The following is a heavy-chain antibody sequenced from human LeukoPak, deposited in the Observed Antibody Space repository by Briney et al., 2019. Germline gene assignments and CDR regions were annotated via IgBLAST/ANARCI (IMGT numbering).Heavy chain of an antibody. CDR1: GYSFTGYY. CDR2: INPKFGGT. D-gene: IGHD3-9*01. CDR3: ARSPTIADAFAI. V-gene: IGHV1-2*02. J-gene: IGHJ3*02. Sequence: ASVKVSCKASGYSFTGYYIHWVRQAPGQGLEWMGWINPKFGGTNYAQNFQGRLTLTRDTSISTAYMELSRLRSDDTAMYYCARSPTIADAFAIWGRGTMVTVSS.